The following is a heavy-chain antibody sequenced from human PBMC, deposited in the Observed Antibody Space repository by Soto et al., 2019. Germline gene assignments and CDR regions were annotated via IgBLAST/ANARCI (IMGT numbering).Heavy chain of an antibody. J-gene: IGHJ6*03. CDR3: ARVAGISYYNHMDV. D-gene: IGHD1-20*01. CDR2: IFSSGSP. CDR1: GVSLKTYY. V-gene: IGHV4-59*01. Sequence: QVHLQESGPGLLRPSETLSLPCTVSGVSLKTYYWSWLRLPPGGGLEWIGYIFSSGSPNYNPSLRSRVTMSVETSNNQFSLKMSSVTAADTAVYYCARVAGISYYNHMDVWGKGTTVTVSS.